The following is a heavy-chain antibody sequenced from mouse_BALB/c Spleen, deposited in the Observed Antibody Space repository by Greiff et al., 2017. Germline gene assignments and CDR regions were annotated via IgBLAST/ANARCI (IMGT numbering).Heavy chain of an antibody. CDR1: GYTFTSYW. CDR3: ARHEDNYGSSYGFAY. V-gene: IGHV1-7*01. CDR2: INPSTGYT. J-gene: IGHJ3*01. Sequence: VKLQESGAELAKPGASVKMSCKASGYTFTSYWMHWVKQRPGQGLEWIGYINPSTGYTEYNQKFKDKATLTADKSSSTAYMQLSSLTSEDSAVYYCARHEDNYGSSYGFAYWGQGTLVTVSA. D-gene: IGHD1-1*01.